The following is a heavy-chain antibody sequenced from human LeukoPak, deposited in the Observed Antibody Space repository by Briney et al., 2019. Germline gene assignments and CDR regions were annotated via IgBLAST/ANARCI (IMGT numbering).Heavy chain of an antibody. Sequence: PGGSLRLSCAASGFTFSSYGMHWVRQAPGKGLEWVAFIRYDGSNKYYADSVKGRFTISKDNSKNTLYLQMNSLRAEDTAVYYCARTAVVVYYYYMDVWGKGTTVTVSS. CDR2: IRYDGSNK. CDR3: ARTAVVVYYYYMDV. CDR1: GFTFSSYG. J-gene: IGHJ6*03. D-gene: IGHD1-1*01. V-gene: IGHV3-30*02.